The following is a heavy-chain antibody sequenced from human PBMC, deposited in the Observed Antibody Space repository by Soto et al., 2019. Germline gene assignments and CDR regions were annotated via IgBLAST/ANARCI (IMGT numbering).Heavy chain of an antibody. V-gene: IGHV3-21*04. CDR3: ARDLNIWGSYRFDY. CDR2: ISSSSSYI. Sequence: LRLSCAASGFTFSSYSMNWVRRAPGKGLEWVSSISSSSSYIYYADSVKGRFTISRDNAKNSLYLQMNSLRAEDTAVYYCARDLNIWGSYRFDYWGQGTLVTVSS. J-gene: IGHJ4*02. CDR1: GFTFSSYS. D-gene: IGHD3-16*02.